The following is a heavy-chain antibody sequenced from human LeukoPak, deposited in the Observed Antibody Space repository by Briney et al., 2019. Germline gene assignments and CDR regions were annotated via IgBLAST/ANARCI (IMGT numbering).Heavy chain of an antibody. J-gene: IGHJ4*02. CDR3: AKDGARGVITNSFDY. CDR2: IWFDGSNK. Sequence: PGRSLRLSCAASGFTFSSYGMHWVRQAPGKGLEWVAVIWFDGSNKYYADSVKGRFTISRDNSKNTLYLQMDSLRAEDTAVYYCAKDGARGVITNSFDYWGQGTLVTVSS. CDR1: GFTFSSYG. V-gene: IGHV3-33*06. D-gene: IGHD3-10*01.